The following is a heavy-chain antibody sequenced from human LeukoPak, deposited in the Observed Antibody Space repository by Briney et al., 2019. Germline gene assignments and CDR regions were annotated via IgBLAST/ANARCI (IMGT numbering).Heavy chain of an antibody. V-gene: IGHV1-69*04. J-gene: IGHJ4*02. Sequence: ASVKVSCTASGGTFSSYAISWVRQAPGQGLEWMGRIIPILGIANYAQKFQGRVTITADKSTSTAYMELSSLRSEDTAVYYCARPYYYDSSGFDYWGQGTLVTVSS. CDR2: IIPILGIA. CDR1: GGTFSSYA. CDR3: ARPYYYDSSGFDY. D-gene: IGHD3-22*01.